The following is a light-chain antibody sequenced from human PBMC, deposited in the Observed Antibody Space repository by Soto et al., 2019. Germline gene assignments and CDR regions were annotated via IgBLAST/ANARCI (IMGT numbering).Light chain of an antibody. CDR3: QQYGSSRPT. V-gene: IGKV3-20*01. J-gene: IGKJ1*01. CDR2: NTS. Sequence: EIVLTQSPGTLSLSPGERATLSCRASQSVSSSSLAWYEQKPGQAPRLLIYNTSSRPTGVPDRFSDSGSETDFTLIISRLEPEDFALYYCQQYGSSRPTFGQGTKVEIK. CDR1: QSVSSSS.